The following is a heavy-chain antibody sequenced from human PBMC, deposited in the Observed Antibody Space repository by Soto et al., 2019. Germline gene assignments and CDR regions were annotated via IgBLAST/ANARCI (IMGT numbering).Heavy chain of an antibody. CDR3: ARDGNSSSSEYYYYYMDV. CDR2: IWYDGSNK. V-gene: IGHV3-33*01. Sequence: GGSLRLSCAASGFTFSSYGMHWVRQAPGKGLEWVAVIWYDGSNKYYADSVKGRFTISRDNSKNTLYLQMNSLRAEDTAVYYCARDGNSSSSEYYYYYMDVWGNGTTVTVSS. D-gene: IGHD6-6*01. CDR1: GFTFSSYG. J-gene: IGHJ6*03.